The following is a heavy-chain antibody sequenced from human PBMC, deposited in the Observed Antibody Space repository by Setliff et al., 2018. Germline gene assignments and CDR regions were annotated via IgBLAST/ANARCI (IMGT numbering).Heavy chain of an antibody. CDR3: ARHRPNLPFDA. Sequence: SETLSLTCSVSGGSISNSDYYWDWIRQPPGKGLEWIGRVYYSGDTYYIPSLLSRVTISVDTSKNQFSLNLSSVTAADTSVYFCARHRPNLPFDAWGQGALVTVSS. V-gene: IGHV4-39*01. CDR1: GGSISNSDYY. D-gene: IGHD7-27*01. J-gene: IGHJ4*02. CDR2: VYYSGDT.